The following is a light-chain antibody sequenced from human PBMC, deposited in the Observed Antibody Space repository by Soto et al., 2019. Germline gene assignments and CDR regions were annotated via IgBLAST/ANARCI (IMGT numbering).Light chain of an antibody. J-gene: IGKJ5*01. Sequence: EIVLTQYPTTLSVSPGERATLSCRASQSVSSNLAWYQQKPGQAPRLLIYGASNRATGIPDRFTGSGSGTDLTLTISSLEPEDFAVYYCEQYGSSPPSITFGQGTRLEI. V-gene: IGKV3-20*01. CDR1: QSVSSN. CDR3: EQYGSSPPSIT. CDR2: GAS.